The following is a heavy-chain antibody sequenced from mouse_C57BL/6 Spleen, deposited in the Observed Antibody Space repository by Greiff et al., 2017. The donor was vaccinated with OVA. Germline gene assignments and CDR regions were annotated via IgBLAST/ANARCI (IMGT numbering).Heavy chain of an antibody. CDR3: AREATVYYYFDY. Sequence: QVQLQQPGAELVKPGASVKLSCKASGYTFTSYWMHWVKQRPGQGLEWIGMIHPNSGSTNYNEKFKSKATLTVDKSSSSASMQLSSLTSEYSAVFDCAREATVYYYFDYWGQGTTLTVSS. V-gene: IGHV1-64*01. J-gene: IGHJ2*01. D-gene: IGHD1-1*01. CDR2: IHPNSGST. CDR1: GYTFTSYW.